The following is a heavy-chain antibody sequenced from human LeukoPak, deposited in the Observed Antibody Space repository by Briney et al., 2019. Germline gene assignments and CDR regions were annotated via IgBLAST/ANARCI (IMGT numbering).Heavy chain of an antibody. CDR3: AKDKYSSGSDAFDI. CDR1: GYTFTRYA. V-gene: IGHV7-4-1*02. D-gene: IGHD6-19*01. Sequence: GASVKVSCKASGYTFTRYAINWVRQAPGQGLEWMGWIKTNTGNPTYAQGVTGQFVFSLDTSVSTTYLEISSLRAEDTAVYYCAKDKYSSGSDAFDIWGQGTMVTVSS. J-gene: IGHJ3*02. CDR2: IKTNTGNP.